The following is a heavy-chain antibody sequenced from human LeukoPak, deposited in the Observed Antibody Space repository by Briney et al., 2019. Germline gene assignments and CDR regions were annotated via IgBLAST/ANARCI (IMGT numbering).Heavy chain of an antibody. Sequence: ASVKVSCKASGYTFTGYYMHWVRQAPGQGLEWMGRINPNSGGTNYAQKFQGRVTMTRDTSISTAYMELSRLRSDDTAVYYCARRYYDSSGSEAFDYWRQGTLVTVSS. CDR1: GYTFTGYY. CDR2: INPNSGGT. J-gene: IGHJ4*02. D-gene: IGHD3-22*01. V-gene: IGHV1-2*06. CDR3: ARRYYDSSGSEAFDY.